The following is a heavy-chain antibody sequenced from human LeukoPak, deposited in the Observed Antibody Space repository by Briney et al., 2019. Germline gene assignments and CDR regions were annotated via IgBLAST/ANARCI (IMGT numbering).Heavy chain of an antibody. D-gene: IGHD3-16*01. CDR2: ISAYNGNT. J-gene: IGHJ6*02. V-gene: IGHV1-18*01. CDR3: AREGELDGYYYYGMDV. CDR1: GYTFTSYG. Sequence: ASVKVSCTASGYTFTSYGISWVRQAPGQGLEWMGWISAYNGNTNYAQKLQGRVTMTTDTSTSTAYMELGSLRSDDTAVYYCAREGELDGYYYYGMDVWGQGTTVTVSS.